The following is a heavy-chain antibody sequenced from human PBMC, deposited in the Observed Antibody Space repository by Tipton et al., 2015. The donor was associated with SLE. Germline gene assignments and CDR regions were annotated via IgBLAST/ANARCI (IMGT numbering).Heavy chain of an antibody. J-gene: IGHJ6*02. CDR1: GYTFTNSY. D-gene: IGHD1-26*01. Sequence: QVQLVQSGAEVKKPGASVKVSCKASGYTFTNSYMHWVRQAPGQGLEWMGIINPSGGSTSYAQKFQGRVTMTRDTSTSTVYMELSSLRSEDTAVYYCAGSPSGDYYYGMDVWGQGTTVTVSS. CDR3: AGSPSGDYYYGMDV. V-gene: IGHV1-46*01. CDR2: INPSGGST.